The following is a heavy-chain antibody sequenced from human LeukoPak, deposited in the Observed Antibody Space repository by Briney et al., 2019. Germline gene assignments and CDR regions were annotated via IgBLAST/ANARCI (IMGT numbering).Heavy chain of an antibody. CDR1: GFTFGDYA. J-gene: IGHJ4*02. CDR3: TSSFGQLSFFDY. V-gene: IGHV3-49*04. CDR2: IRSKAYGGTT. D-gene: IGHD3-10*01. Sequence: PGGSLRLSCTASGFTFGDYAMSWVRQAPGKGLEWVGFIRSKAYGGTTEYAASVKGRFTISRDDSKSIAYLQLSSLKTEDTAVYYCTSSFGQLSFFDYWGQGTLVTVSS.